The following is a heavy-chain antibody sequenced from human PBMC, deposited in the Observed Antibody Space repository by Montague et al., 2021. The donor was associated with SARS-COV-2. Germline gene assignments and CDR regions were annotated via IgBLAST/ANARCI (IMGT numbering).Heavy chain of an antibody. CDR2: IHHSGGS. CDR3: ASHPVWQQLVT. Sequence: SETLSLTCAVSGASISTAFWWSWVRQPPGKGLEWFGEIHHSGGSNYNPSLASRVTISFDYPKNQLSLMLGSVTAAATAIYSCASHPVWQQLVTWGQGTLVSVSP. CDR1: GASISTAFW. V-gene: IGHV4-4*02. D-gene: IGHD6-13*01. J-gene: IGHJ5*02.